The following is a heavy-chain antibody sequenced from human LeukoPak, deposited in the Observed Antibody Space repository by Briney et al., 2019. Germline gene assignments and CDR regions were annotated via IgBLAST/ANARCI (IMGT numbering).Heavy chain of an antibody. CDR2: IIPIFGTA. J-gene: IGHJ6*03. V-gene: IGHV1-69*13. Sequence: ASVKVSCKASGGTFSSYAINWVRQAPRQGLKWMGGIIPIFGTANYAQKFQGRVTITADEYTSTAYMELSRLRSDDTAVYYCARGGLPHFYYYMDVWGKGTTVTISS. CDR1: GGTFSSYA. CDR3: ARGGLPHFYYYMDV.